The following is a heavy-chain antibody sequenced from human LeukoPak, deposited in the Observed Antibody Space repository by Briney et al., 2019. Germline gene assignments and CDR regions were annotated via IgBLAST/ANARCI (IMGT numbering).Heavy chain of an antibody. CDR3: AKYYYASGRSGFDI. J-gene: IGHJ3*02. Sequence: GGSLRLSCAASGFTFNTYGMIWVRQAPGKGLEWVSSISSTSSYIYYADSVKGRFTISRDNAKNSLYLQMNSLRAEDTAVYYCAKYYYASGRSGFDIWGQGTMVTVSS. V-gene: IGHV3-21*04. CDR2: ISSTSSYI. CDR1: GFTFNTYG. D-gene: IGHD3-10*01.